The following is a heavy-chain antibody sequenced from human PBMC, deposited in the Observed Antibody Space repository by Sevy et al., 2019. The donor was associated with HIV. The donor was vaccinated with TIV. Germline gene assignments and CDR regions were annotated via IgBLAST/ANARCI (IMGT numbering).Heavy chain of an antibody. CDR1: GFLFDDYS. J-gene: IGHJ4*02. D-gene: IGHD3-10*01. Sequence: ASVKVSCKTSGFLFDDYSIAWIRQAPGQGPEWLGRIAGHSGDTDYAEKFQGRVTMTTRPSTRTVYMELRSLNVDDTGVYYCAGDRRFFYQYWGQGTSVTVSS. V-gene: IGHV1-18*01. CDR3: AGDRRFFYQY. CDR2: IAGHSGDT.